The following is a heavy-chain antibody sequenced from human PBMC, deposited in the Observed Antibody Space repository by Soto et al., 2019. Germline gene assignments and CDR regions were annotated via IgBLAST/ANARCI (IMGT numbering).Heavy chain of an antibody. V-gene: IGHV3-33*01. CDR1: GFTFSSYG. D-gene: IGHD1-26*01. J-gene: IGHJ4*02. CDR3: ARSLSKIVGATGAVDY. Sequence: PGGSLRLSCAASGFTFSSYGMHWVRQAPGKGLEWVAVIWYDGSNKYYADSVKGRFTISRDNSKNTLYLQMNSLRAEDTAVYYCARSLSKIVGATGAVDYWGQGTLVTVSS. CDR2: IWYDGSNK.